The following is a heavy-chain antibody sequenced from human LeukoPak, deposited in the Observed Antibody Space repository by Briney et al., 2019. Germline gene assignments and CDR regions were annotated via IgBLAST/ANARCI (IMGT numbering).Heavy chain of an antibody. J-gene: IGHJ4*02. Sequence: PGGSLRLSCAASGFTFSDYYMSWIRQAPGKGLEWVSSISSSSSYIYYTDSVKGRFTISRDNAKNSLYLQMNSLRAEDTAVYYCARGPSDVDYEWPFDYWGQGTLVTVSS. CDR1: GFTFSDYY. CDR3: ARGPSDVDYEWPFDY. D-gene: IGHD4-17*01. V-gene: IGHV3-11*06. CDR2: ISSSSSYI.